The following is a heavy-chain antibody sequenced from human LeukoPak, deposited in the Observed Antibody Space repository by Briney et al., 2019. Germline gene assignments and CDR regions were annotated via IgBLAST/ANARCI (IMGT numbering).Heavy chain of an antibody. CDR1: GFTFSSYA. D-gene: IGHD6-19*01. CDR2: ISGSGGST. J-gene: IGHJ4*02. V-gene: IGHV3-23*01. Sequence: PGGSLRLSCAASGFTFSSYAMSWVRQAPGKGLEWVSAISGSGGSTYYADSVKGRFTISRDNSKNTLYLQMNSLRAEDTAVYYCAKTVGQWLVPHYFDYWGQGTLVTVSS. CDR3: AKTVGQWLVPHYFDY.